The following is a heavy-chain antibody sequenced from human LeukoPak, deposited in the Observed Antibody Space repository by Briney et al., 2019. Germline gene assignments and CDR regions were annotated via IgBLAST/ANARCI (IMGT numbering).Heavy chain of an antibody. CDR1: GYTFTSYG. V-gene: IGHV1-18*01. Sequence: GASVKVSCKASGYTFTSYGISWVRQAPGQGLEWMGWISAYNGNTNYAQKLQGRVTMTTDTSTSTAYMELRSLRSDDAAVYYCAVHAYGDYPGWFDPWGQGTLVTVSS. J-gene: IGHJ5*02. CDR2: ISAYNGNT. D-gene: IGHD4-17*01. CDR3: AVHAYGDYPGWFDP.